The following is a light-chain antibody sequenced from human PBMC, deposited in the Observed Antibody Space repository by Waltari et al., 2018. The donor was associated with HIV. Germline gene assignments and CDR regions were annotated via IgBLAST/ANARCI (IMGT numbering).Light chain of an antibody. CDR1: QTITNN. J-gene: IGKJ3*01. CDR3: QQSYSAPLT. CDR2: AAS. V-gene: IGKV1-39*01. Sequence: DIQMTQSPSSLSASVGDIVTITCRASQTITNNLNWYQQKPGKAPHLLIYAASNLQGGVPSRFSGGASGTDFTLTISSLQPEDFATYYCQQSYSAPLTFGPGTKVDV.